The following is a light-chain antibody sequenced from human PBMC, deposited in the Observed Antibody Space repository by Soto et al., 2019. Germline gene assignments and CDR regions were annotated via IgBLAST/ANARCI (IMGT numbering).Light chain of an antibody. CDR3: MQALQNPTYT. Sequence: DIVMTQSPLSLPVTPGEPASISCRSSQSLLHSNGYNYLDWYLQKPGQSPQLLIYLGSNRASGVSDRFGGSGSGTDFTLKISRVEAEDVGVYYCMQALQNPTYTFGQGTKLEIK. J-gene: IGKJ2*01. CDR2: LGS. CDR1: QSLLHSNGYNY. V-gene: IGKV2-28*01.